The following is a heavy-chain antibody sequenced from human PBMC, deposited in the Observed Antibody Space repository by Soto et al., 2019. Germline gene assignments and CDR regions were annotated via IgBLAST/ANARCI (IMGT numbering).Heavy chain of an antibody. CDR1: GFTVSSYW. V-gene: IGHV3-7*01. Sequence: EVQLVESGGGLVQPGGSLRLSCAASGFTVSSYWMSWVRQAPGKGLEWVANIKQDGSEKYYVDSVKGRFTISRDNAKNSLYLQMNSLRAEDTAVYYCASGRYCSGGRCYSWNYWGQGTLVTVSS. CDR2: IKQDGSEK. CDR3: ASGRYCSGGRCYSWNY. D-gene: IGHD2-15*01. J-gene: IGHJ4*02.